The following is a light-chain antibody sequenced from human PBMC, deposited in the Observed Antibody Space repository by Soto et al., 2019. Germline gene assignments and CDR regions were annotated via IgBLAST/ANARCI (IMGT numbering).Light chain of an antibody. CDR2: EVS. J-gene: IGLJ1*01. CDR1: SSDVGGYNY. V-gene: IGLV2-14*01. CDR3: SSYTSSSTLLV. Sequence: QSVLTQPASVSGSPGQPITISCTGTSSDVGGYNYVSWYQKHPGKAPKLMIYEVSNRPSGVSNRCSGSKSGNTASLTISGLQAEDEADYYCSSYTSSSTLLVFGTGTKVTVL.